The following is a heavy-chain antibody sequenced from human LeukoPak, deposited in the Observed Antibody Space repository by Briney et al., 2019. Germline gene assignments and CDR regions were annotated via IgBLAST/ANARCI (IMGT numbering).Heavy chain of an antibody. CDR2: IIPIFGTA. Sequence: ASVKVSCKASGGTFSSYAISWVRQAPGQGLEWMGGIIPIFGTANYAQKFQGRVTITTDESTSTAYMELSSLRAEDTAVYYCARDQEYYDSVWGSYRGGYFDYWGQGTLVTVSS. D-gene: IGHD3-16*02. V-gene: IGHV1-69*05. CDR3: ARDQEYYDSVWGSYRGGYFDY. CDR1: GGTFSSYA. J-gene: IGHJ4*02.